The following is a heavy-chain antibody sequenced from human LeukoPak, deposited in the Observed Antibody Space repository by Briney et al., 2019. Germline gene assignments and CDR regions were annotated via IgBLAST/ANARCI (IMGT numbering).Heavy chain of an antibody. J-gene: IGHJ2*01. V-gene: IGHV3-30-3*01. CDR3: ARDQTFRGSWFFDL. CDR1: GFTFNSYN. D-gene: IGHD3-3*02. CDR2: MSYDGSNQ. Sequence: GGSLRLSCAASGFTFNSYNLHWVRQAPGKGLEWVALMSYDGSNQYYADYVKGRFSIYRDTSKNTLYMQMNSLRAEDTAVYYCARDQTFRGSWFFDLWGRGTLVTVSS.